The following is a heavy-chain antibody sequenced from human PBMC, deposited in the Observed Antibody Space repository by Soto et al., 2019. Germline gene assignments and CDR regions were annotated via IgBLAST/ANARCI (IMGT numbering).Heavy chain of an antibody. CDR2: IYYSGST. CDR1: GVSISRYY. J-gene: IGHJ4*02. CDR3: ATARGGAGYFDY. V-gene: IGHV4-59*01. D-gene: IGHD6-19*01. Sequence: SETLSLTCTVSGVSISRYYWSWIRQPPGKGLEWIGYIYYSGSTNYNPSLKSRVTISVDTSKNQFSLKLSSVTAADTAVYYCATARGGAGYFDYWGQGTLVTVSS.